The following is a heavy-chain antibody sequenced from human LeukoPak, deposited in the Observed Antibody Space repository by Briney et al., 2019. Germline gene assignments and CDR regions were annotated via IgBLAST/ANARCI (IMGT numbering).Heavy chain of an antibody. J-gene: IGHJ5*02. CDR2: INPSGGST. CDR1: GYTFTSYY. Sequence: ASVTVSCTASGYTFTSYYMHWVRQAPGQGLEWMGIINPSGGSTSYAQKFQGRVTMTRDTSTSTVYMELSSLRSEDTAVYYCAREGGENWFDPWGQGTLVTVSS. CDR3: AREGGENWFDP. D-gene: IGHD3-16*01. V-gene: IGHV1-46*01.